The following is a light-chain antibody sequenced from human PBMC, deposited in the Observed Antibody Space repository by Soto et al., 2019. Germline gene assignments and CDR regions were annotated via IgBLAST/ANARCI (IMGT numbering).Light chain of an antibody. V-gene: IGLV1-40*01. Sequence: QPVLTQPPSVSGAPGQRVTISCTESSSNIGAGYDVHWYQQLPGRAPKLLIYGNTNRPSGVPDRFSGSKSGTSASLAITGLQAEDEADYYCLSFDSSLSVVFGGGTKLTVL. CDR3: LSFDSSLSVV. CDR1: SSNIGAGYD. CDR2: GNT. J-gene: IGLJ2*01.